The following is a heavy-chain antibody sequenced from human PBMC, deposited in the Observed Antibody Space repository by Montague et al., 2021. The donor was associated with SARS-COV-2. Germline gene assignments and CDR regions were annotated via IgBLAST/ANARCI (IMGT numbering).Heavy chain of an antibody. CDR1: DGSISSPNW. D-gene: IGHD3-16*01. V-gene: IGHV4-4*02. CDR3: ARGGTYHYGMDV. Sequence: SETLSLTCAVSDGSISSPNWGNWVRQPPGKGLEWIGEIYYTGNTNYNPSTKGRVTIFIDKSKNYFSLQLSSVTAADTAVYYCARGGTYHYGMDVWGQGTTVTVSS. J-gene: IGHJ6*02. CDR2: IYYTGNT.